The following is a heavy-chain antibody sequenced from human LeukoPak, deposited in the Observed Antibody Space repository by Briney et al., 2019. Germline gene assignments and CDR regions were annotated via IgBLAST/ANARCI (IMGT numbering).Heavy chain of an antibody. CDR3: ARGALGWDSSSWSLFDY. J-gene: IGHJ4*02. D-gene: IGHD6-13*01. V-gene: IGHV3-33*01. Sequence: GGSLRLSCAASGFTFSSYGMHWVRQAPGKGLEWVAVIWYDGSNKYYADSVKGRFTTSRDNSKNTLYLQMNSLRAEDTAVYYCARGALGWDSSSWSLFDYWGQGTLVTVSS. CDR2: IWYDGSNK. CDR1: GFTFSSYG.